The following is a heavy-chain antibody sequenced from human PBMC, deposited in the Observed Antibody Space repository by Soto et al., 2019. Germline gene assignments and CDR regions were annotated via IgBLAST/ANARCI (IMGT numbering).Heavy chain of an antibody. D-gene: IGHD6-6*01. J-gene: IGHJ6*02. CDR1: GYSFTSYW. CDR3: ARHGDIAARPIYYYGMDV. Sequence: PGESLKISCKGSGYSFTSYWIGWVRQMPGKGLEWMGIIYPGDSDTRYSPSFQGQVTISADKSISTAYLQWSSLKASDTAMYYCARHGDIAARPIYYYGMDVWGQGTTVTVSS. CDR2: IYPGDSDT. V-gene: IGHV5-51*01.